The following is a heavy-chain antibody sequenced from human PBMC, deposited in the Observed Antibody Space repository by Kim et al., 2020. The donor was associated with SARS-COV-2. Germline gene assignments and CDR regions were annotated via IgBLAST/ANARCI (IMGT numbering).Heavy chain of an antibody. V-gene: IGHV3-9*01. CDR1: GFTFGDYA. Sequence: GGSLRLSCAASGFTFGDYAMHWVRQAPGKGLEWVSGISWNSGSIGYADSVKGRFTISRDNAKNSLYLQMNSLRAEDTALYYCAKERVLRYFDWLPTAAMGVWGKGTTVTVSS. CDR3: AKERVLRYFDWLPTAAMGV. D-gene: IGHD3-9*01. CDR2: ISWNSGSI. J-gene: IGHJ6*03.